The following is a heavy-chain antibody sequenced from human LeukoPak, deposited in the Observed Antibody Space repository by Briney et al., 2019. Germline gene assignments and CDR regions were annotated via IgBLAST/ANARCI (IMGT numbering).Heavy chain of an antibody. Sequence: SETLSLTCTVSGGSVRSYYWSWIRQPPGEGLEWIAYIHNSGSTNYNPSLKSRATMSVDTSKNQFSLKLSSVTAADTAVYYCARVSSAYSYGHWYFDLWGRGTLVTVSS. D-gene: IGHD5-18*01. V-gene: IGHV4-59*02. J-gene: IGHJ2*01. CDR3: ARVSSAYSYGHWYFDL. CDR2: IHNSGST. CDR1: GGSVRSYY.